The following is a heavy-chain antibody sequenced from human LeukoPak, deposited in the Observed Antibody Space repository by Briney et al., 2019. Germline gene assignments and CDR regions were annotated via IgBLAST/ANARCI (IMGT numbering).Heavy chain of an antibody. CDR2: IYYSGST. CDR1: GGSISSSSYY. D-gene: IGHD6-13*01. Sequence: SETLSLTCTVSGGSISSSSYYWGWIRQPPGKGLEWIGSIYYSGSTYYNPSLKSRVTISVDTSRNQFSLKLSSVTAADTAVYYCARQSYSSSWYYFDYWGQGTLVTVSS. CDR3: ARQSYSSSWYYFDY. V-gene: IGHV4-39*01. J-gene: IGHJ4*02.